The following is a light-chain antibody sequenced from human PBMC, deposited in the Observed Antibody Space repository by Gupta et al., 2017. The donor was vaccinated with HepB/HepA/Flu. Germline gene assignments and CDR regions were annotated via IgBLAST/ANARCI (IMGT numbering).Light chain of an antibody. Sequence: IVMTQSPASLSVSPGERVTLSCRASQSVYSSLAWYQQKPGQAPRLLIYGASTRATDIPATFSGSGSGTEFTLTISSLQSEDFAVDFCQQYNLRPLTFGGGTKVEIK. CDR3: QQYNLRPLT. CDR2: GAS. CDR1: QSVYSS. V-gene: IGKV3-15*01. J-gene: IGKJ4*01.